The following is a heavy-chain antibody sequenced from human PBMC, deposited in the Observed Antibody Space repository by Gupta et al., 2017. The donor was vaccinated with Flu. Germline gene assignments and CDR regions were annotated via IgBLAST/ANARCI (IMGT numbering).Heavy chain of an antibody. CDR1: GDSVASNSAA. J-gene: IGHJ6*02. CDR3: ARGGQTLGHYYYYGMDV. Sequence: QVQLQQSGPGLVKPSQTLSLTCAISGDSVASNSAAWNWIRPSPSRGLEWLGRTYYRSKWYNDYAVSVKRRITINPDTSKNQFSLQLNSVTPEDTAVYYCARGGQTLGHYYYYGMDVWGQGTTVTVSS. V-gene: IGHV6-1*01. CDR2: TYYRSKWYN. D-gene: IGHD3-16*01.